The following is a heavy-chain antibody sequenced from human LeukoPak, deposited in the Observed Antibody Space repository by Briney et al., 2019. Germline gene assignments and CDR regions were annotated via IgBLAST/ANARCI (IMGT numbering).Heavy chain of an antibody. J-gene: IGHJ3*02. Sequence: GASVKVSCKASGGTFSSYAISWVRQAPGQGLEWMGGIIPIFGTANYAQKFQGRVTITADESTSTAYMELSSLRSEDTAVYYCARHGAHDYTHLDAFDIWGQGTMVTVSS. CDR3: ARHGAHDYTHLDAFDI. D-gene: IGHD4-11*01. CDR2: IIPIFGTA. CDR1: GGTFSSYA. V-gene: IGHV1-69*13.